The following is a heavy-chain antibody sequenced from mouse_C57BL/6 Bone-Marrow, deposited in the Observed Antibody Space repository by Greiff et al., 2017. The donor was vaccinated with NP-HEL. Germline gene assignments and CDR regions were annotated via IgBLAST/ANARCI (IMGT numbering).Heavy chain of an antibody. D-gene: IGHD1-1*01. V-gene: IGHV1-81*01. CDR1: GYTFTSYG. J-gene: IGHJ2*01. CDR2: IYPRSGNP. Sequence: VKLVESGAELARPGASVKLSCKASGYTFTSYGISWVQQRTGQGLEWIGEIYPRSGNPYYNEKFKGKATLTADKSSSTAYMELRSLTSEDSAVYFCARLYYYGSSSYFDYWGQGTTLTVSS. CDR3: ARLYYYGSSSYFDY.